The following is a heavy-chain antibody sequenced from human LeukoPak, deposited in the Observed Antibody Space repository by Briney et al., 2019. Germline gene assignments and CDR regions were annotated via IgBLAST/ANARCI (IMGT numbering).Heavy chain of an antibody. CDR3: AILGIRYGYVDY. CDR2: IYYSGST. V-gene: IGHV4-59*01. D-gene: IGHD5-18*01. Sequence: SETLSLTCTVSGGSISSYYWSWIRQPPGKGLEWIGYIYYSGSTNYNPSLKSRVTISVDTSKNQFSLKLSSVTAADTAVYYCAILGIRYGYVDYWGQGTLVTVSS. J-gene: IGHJ4*02. CDR1: GGSISSYY.